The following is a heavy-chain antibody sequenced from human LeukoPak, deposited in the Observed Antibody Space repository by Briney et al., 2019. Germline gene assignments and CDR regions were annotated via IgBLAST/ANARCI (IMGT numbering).Heavy chain of an antibody. CDR1: GFTFSSYG. CDR2: ISYDGSNK. CDR3: AKIVGARTGAFDI. V-gene: IGHV3-30*18. J-gene: IGHJ3*02. D-gene: IGHD1-26*01. Sequence: GGSLRLSCAASGFTFSSYGMHWVRQAPGKGLEWVAVISYDGSNKYYADFVKGRFTISRDNSKNTLYLQMNSLRSEDTAVYYCAKIVGARTGAFDIWGQGTTVTVSS.